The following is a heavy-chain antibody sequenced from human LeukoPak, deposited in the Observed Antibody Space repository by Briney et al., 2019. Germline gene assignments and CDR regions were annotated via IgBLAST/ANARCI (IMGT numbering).Heavy chain of an antibody. CDR1: GGSISSRNW. V-gene: IGHV4-4*02. Sequence: SETLSLTCAVSGGSISSRNWWSWVRQPPGKGLEWIGEIYHSGSSNYNPSLKSRVTISVDKSKNQFSLILNSGTAADTAVYYCAKVGSGSWYDYWGQGTLVTVSS. CDR3: AKVGSGSWYDY. D-gene: IGHD6-13*01. CDR2: IYHSGSS. J-gene: IGHJ4*02.